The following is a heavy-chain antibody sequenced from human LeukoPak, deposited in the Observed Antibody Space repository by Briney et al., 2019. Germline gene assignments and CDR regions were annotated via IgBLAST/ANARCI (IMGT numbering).Heavy chain of an antibody. CDR2: IYYSGST. V-gene: IGHV4-59*01. Sequence: SETLSLTCTVSGGSISSYYWSWIRQPPGKGLEWIGYIYYSGSTNYNPSLKSRVTISVDTSKNQFSLKLSSVTAADTAVYYCARSNRKTQLLTYSDYMDVWGKGTTVTVSS. CDR3: ARSNRKTQLLTYSDYMDV. CDR1: GGSISSYY. D-gene: IGHD1-26*01. J-gene: IGHJ6*03.